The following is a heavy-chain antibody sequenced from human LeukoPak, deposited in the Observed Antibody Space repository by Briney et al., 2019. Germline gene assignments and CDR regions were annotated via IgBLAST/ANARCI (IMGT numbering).Heavy chain of an antibody. V-gene: IGHV1-2*02. CDR1: AYIFSDFY. CDR2: INLNSGGT. J-gene: IGHJ4*02. Sequence: ASVKVSCKASAYIFSDFYLHWVRQAPGQGLEWMGWINLNSGGTNYAQKFQGRATMTRDTSMSTAYMELSRLRSDDTAVYYCARYYYDSSGYYYGFDYWGQGTLVTVSS. D-gene: IGHD3-22*01. CDR3: ARYYYDSSGYYYGFDY.